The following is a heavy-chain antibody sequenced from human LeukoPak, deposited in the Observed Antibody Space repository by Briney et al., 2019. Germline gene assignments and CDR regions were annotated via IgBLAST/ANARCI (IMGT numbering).Heavy chain of an antibody. CDR3: ARAKLDYVVGSDAFDI. J-gene: IGHJ3*02. CDR2: INPSGGST. CDR1: GYTFTSYY. D-gene: IGHD4-17*01. Sequence: ASVKVSCKASGYTFTSYYMHWVRQAPGQGLEWMGIINPSGGSTSYAQKFQGRVTMTRDTSTSTVYMELSSLRSEDTAVYYCARAKLDYVVGSDAFDIWGQGTMVTVSS. V-gene: IGHV1-46*01.